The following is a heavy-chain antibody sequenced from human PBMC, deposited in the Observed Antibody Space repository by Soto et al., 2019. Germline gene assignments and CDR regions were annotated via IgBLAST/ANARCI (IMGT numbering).Heavy chain of an antibody. CDR1: GSSISSGDYH. Sequence: SETLSLTCTVSGSSISSGDYHWSWIRQTPGKGLEWRAYIYYSGGTYYNPSLESRVTISLDTSKNHFSLTLNSVTAAETDVYFCARGTWRGYKRYYFDFWGQGALVNVSS. CDR3: ARGTWRGYKRYYFDF. D-gene: IGHD3-3*01. V-gene: IGHV4-30-4*01. J-gene: IGHJ4*02. CDR2: IYYSGGT.